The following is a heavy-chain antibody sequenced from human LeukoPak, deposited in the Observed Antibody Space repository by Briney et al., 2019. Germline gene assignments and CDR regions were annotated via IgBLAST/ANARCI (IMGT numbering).Heavy chain of an antibody. CDR2: IYHSGST. D-gene: IGHD3-22*01. CDR1: GGSISSGGYS. Sequence: PSETLSLTCAVSGGSISSGGYSWSWIRQPPGKGLEWIGYIYHSGSTYYNPSLKSRVTISVDRSKNQFSLKLSSVTAADTAVYYCAREYYYDSSGWRAFDIWGQGTMVTVSS. CDR3: AREYYYDSSGWRAFDI. J-gene: IGHJ3*02. V-gene: IGHV4-30-2*01.